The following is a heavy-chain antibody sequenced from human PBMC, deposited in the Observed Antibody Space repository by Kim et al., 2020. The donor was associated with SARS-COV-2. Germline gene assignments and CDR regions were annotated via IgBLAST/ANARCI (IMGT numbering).Heavy chain of an antibody. CDR3: AGDEGAGVVDDAFDI. V-gene: IGHV3-11*06. J-gene: IGHJ3*02. D-gene: IGHD3-3*01. Sequence: DSVKGRFTISRDNAKYALYLHMKSMRAEDTAVYYCAGDEGAGVVDDAFDIWGQGTLVTVSS.